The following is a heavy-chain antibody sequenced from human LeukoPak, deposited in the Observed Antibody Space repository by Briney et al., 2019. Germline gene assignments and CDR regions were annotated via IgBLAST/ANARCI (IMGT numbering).Heavy chain of an antibody. Sequence: SETLSLTCTVSGGSISSGSYYWSWIRQPAGKGLEWIGRIYTSGSTNYNPSLKSRVTISVDTSKNQFSLKLSSVTAADTAVYYCARGHYGSGSYGYLDYWGQGTLVTVSS. CDR3: ARGHYGSGSYGYLDY. CDR2: IYTSGST. V-gene: IGHV4-61*02. D-gene: IGHD3-10*01. CDR1: GGSISSGSYY. J-gene: IGHJ4*02.